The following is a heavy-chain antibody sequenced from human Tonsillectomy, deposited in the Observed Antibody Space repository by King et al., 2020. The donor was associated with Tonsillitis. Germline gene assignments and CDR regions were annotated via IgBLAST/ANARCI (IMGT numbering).Heavy chain of an antibody. J-gene: IGHJ5*02. D-gene: IGHD1-1*01. CDR1: GGSISSSSYY. CDR3: ARQSNPGEELEPADNWFDP. V-gene: IGHV4-39*01. CDR2: IYYSGST. Sequence: QLQESGPGLVKPSETLSLTCTVSGGSISSSSYYWGWIRQPPGKGLEWSGSIYYSGSTYYNPSLKRRVTISVDTSKNQFSLERSSVTAADTAVYYCARQSNPGEELEPADNWFDPWGQGTLVTVSS.